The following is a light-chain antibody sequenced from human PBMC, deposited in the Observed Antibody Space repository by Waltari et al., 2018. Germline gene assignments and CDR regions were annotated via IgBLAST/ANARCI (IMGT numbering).Light chain of an antibody. CDR1: SSDVGAYNY. CDR3: SSYTSVNTVV. V-gene: IGLV2-14*03. CDR2: DVS. Sequence: QSALTQPASVSGSPGQSITISCTGSSSDVGAYNYVSWYQHHPGKAPQLIISDVSDRPSGVSDRFSGSKSGNTASLSISGLRADDEANYYCSSYTSVNTVVVGGGTKVTVL. J-gene: IGLJ2*01.